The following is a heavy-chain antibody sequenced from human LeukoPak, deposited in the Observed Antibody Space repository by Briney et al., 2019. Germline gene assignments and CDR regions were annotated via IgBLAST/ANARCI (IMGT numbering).Heavy chain of an antibody. CDR1: GGSISSYY. CDR2: IYYSGST. D-gene: IGHD6-6*01. Sequence: SETLSLTCTVSGGSISSYYWSWIRQPPGKGLEWIGYIYYSGSTNYNPSLKSRVTISVDTSKNQFSLKLSSVTAADTAVYYCAIPSPRPLIAARYFDYWGQGTLVTVSS. V-gene: IGHV4-59*12. CDR3: AIPSPRPLIAARYFDY. J-gene: IGHJ4*02.